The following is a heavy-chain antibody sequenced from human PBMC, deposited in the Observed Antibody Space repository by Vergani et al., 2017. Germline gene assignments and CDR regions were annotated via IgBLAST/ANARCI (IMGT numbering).Heavy chain of an antibody. CDR3: ARDSSGGDPGY. CDR1: GFTFSSYG. D-gene: IGHD4-17*01. CDR2: IWYDGSNK. V-gene: IGHV3-33*01. Sequence: QVQLVESGGGVVQPGRSLRLSCAASGFTFSSYGMHWVRQAPGKGLEWVAVIWYDGSNKYYADSVKGRFTISRDNSKNTLYLQMNSLRAEDTAVYYCARDSSGGDPGYWGQGTMVTVSS. J-gene: IGHJ3*01.